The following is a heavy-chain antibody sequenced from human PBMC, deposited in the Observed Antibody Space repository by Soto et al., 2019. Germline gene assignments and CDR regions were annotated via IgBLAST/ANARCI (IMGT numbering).Heavy chain of an antibody. CDR2: IYPGDSDT. CDR3: ARSPYSSGWYDAFDI. Sequence: GESLKISCKGSGYSFTSYWIGWVRQMPGKGLEWMGIIYPGDSDTRYSPSFQGQVTISADKSISTAYLQWSSLKASDTTMYYCARSPYSSGWYDAFDIWGQGTMVTVSS. J-gene: IGHJ3*02. V-gene: IGHV5-51*01. D-gene: IGHD6-19*01. CDR1: GYSFTSYW.